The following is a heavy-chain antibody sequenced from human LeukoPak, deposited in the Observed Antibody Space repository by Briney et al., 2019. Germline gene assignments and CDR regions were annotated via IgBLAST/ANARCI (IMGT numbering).Heavy chain of an antibody. D-gene: IGHD6-13*01. CDR1: GYTFTGYY. Sequence: ASVKVSCKASGYTFTGYYMHWVRQAPGQGLEWMGWINPNSGGTNYAQKFQGRVTMTRDTSISTAYMELSRLRSDDTAVYYCARDLWGDIAAAANYYYYYMDVWGKGTTVTVSS. CDR2: INPNSGGT. J-gene: IGHJ6*03. CDR3: ARDLWGDIAAAANYYYYYMDV. V-gene: IGHV1-2*02.